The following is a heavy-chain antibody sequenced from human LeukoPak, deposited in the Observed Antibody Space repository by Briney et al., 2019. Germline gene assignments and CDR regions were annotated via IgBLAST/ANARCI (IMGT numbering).Heavy chain of an antibody. J-gene: IGHJ6*02. Sequence: GGSLRLSCAASGFTFSSYSMNWVRQAPGKGLEWVSSISSSSSYIYYADSVKGRFTISRDNSKNTLYLQMNSLRAEDTAVYYCAKEATRSYYYYGMDVWGQGTTVTVSS. D-gene: IGHD1-26*01. CDR1: GFTFSSYS. V-gene: IGHV3-21*04. CDR3: AKEATRSYYYYGMDV. CDR2: ISSSSSYI.